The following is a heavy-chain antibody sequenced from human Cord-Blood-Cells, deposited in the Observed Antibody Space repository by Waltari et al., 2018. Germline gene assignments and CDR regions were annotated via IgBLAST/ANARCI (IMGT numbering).Heavy chain of an antibody. J-gene: IGHJ4*02. CDR2: IYSGVST. CDR1: GFTVSSNY. Sequence: EVQLVESGGGLIQPGGSLRLSCAASGFTVSSNYMSWVRQAPGKGLEWVSVIYSGVSTYYADSVKGRFTISRDNSKNTLYLQMNSLRAEDTAVYYCARDIAAADPVDDYWCQGTLVTVAS. V-gene: IGHV3-53*01. D-gene: IGHD6-13*01. CDR3: ARDIAAADPVDDY.